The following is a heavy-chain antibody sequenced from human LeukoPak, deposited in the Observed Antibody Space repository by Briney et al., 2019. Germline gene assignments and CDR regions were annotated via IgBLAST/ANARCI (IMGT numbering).Heavy chain of an antibody. Sequence: PSETLSLTCIVSGDSITSGGYYWSWIRQHPGKGPEWIGFIFYSGSTFYNPSLKSRVTMSVDTSKNQFSLKLSSVTAADTAVYYCARDRRGGNFFDYWGQGTLVSVSS. CDR2: IFYSGST. D-gene: IGHD4-23*01. CDR1: GDSITSGGYY. V-gene: IGHV4-31*03. J-gene: IGHJ4*02. CDR3: ARDRRGGNFFDY.